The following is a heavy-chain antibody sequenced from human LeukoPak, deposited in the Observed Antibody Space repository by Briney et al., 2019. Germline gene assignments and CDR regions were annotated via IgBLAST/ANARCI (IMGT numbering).Heavy chain of an antibody. J-gene: IGHJ6*03. CDR2: LSSSSSVI. CDR1: GFTFSTYA. V-gene: IGHV3-48*01. Sequence: GGSLRLSCAASGFTFSTYAMDWVRQAPGKGVEWVSYLSSSSSVIYHADSVKGRFTISRDNAKNSLYLQMNSLRAEDTAVYYCAREGPYDSSGYYYYYMDVWGKGTTVTVSS. CDR3: AREGPYDSSGYYYYYMDV. D-gene: IGHD3-22*01.